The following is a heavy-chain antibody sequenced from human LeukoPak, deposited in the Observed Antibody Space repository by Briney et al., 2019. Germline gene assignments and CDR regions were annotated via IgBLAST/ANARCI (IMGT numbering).Heavy chain of an antibody. CDR1: GGSISSYC. Sequence: PSETLSLTCTVPGGSISSYCWSWIRQPPGKGLEWIGYIYYSGSTNYNPSLKSRVTISVDTSKNQFSLKLSSVTAADTAVYYCARDSSTSDIPWGNWFDPWGQGTLVTVSS. V-gene: IGHV4-59*01. J-gene: IGHJ5*02. CDR2: IYYSGST. CDR3: ARDSSTSDIPWGNWFDP. D-gene: IGHD2-2*01.